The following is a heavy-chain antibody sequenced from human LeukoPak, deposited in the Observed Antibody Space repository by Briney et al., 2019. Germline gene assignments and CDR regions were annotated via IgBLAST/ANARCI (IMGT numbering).Heavy chain of an antibody. J-gene: IGHJ4*02. D-gene: IGHD6-25*01. V-gene: IGHV3-43*01. CDR3: AKDPPHGGRSCFPPH. CDR1: GFIFDDYN. CDR2: INWSAETK. Sequence: GGSLRLSCAASGFIFDDYNMHWVRQPPGKGLEWVSLINWSAETKYYADSVRGRFTVSRDNNKNSLYLQMNRLRVEDTGFYYCAKDPPHGGRSCFPPHWGRGTLVTVSS.